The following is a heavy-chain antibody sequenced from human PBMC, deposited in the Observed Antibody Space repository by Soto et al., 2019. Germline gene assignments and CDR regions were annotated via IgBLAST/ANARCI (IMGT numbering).Heavy chain of an antibody. CDR1: GFTFGSYW. CDR2: IKGDGSVK. CDR3: AKDKNDYGDYYFDY. J-gene: IGHJ4*02. V-gene: IGHV3-7*01. D-gene: IGHD4-17*01. Sequence: PGGSLRLSCAASGFTFGSYWMSWVRQAPGKGLEWVAGIKGDGSVKYYVDSVRGRFTISRDNSKNSLYLQMNSLRADDTALYYCAKDKNDYGDYYFDYWGQGTLVTVSS.